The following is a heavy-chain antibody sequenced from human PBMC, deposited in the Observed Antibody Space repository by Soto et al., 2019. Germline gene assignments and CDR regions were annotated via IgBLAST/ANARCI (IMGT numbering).Heavy chain of an antibody. CDR3: ASIMMDAFDI. D-gene: IGHD3-16*01. CDR2: ISYDGSNK. J-gene: IGHJ3*02. V-gene: IGHV3-30-3*01. Sequence: PGGPLRLSCAASGCTFSSYAMHWVRQAPGKGLEWVAVISYDGSNKYYADSVKGRFTISRDNSKNTLYLQMNSLRAEDTAVYYCASIMMDAFDIWGQGTMVTVSS. CDR1: GCTFSSYA.